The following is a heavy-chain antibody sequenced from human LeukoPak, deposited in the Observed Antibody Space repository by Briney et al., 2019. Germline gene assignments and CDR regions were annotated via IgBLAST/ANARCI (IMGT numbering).Heavy chain of an antibody. CDR2: IWYDGSNK. Sequence: GGSLRLSCAASGFTFSSYGMHWLRQAPGKGLEGVAVIWYDGSNKYYADSVKGRFTISRDNSKNTLYLQMNSLRAEDTAVYYCASGRGTTGTSYYFDYWGQGTLVTVSS. J-gene: IGHJ4*02. V-gene: IGHV3-33*01. D-gene: IGHD1-1*01. CDR1: GFTFSSYG. CDR3: ASGRGTTGTSYYFDY.